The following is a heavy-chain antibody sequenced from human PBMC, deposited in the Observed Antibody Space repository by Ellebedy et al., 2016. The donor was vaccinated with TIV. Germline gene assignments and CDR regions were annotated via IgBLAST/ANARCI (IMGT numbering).Heavy chain of an antibody. D-gene: IGHD2/OR15-2a*01. V-gene: IGHV3-64*01. Sequence: GGSLRLSCAASGFTFSGYAMHWVRQAPGKGLEYVSGISNNGGNTYYANSVKGRFTISRDNSRNTLYLQMGSLRTEDMAVYYCATFRGHWGQGTLVHVSS. CDR2: ISNNGGNT. J-gene: IGHJ4*02. CDR3: ATFRGH. CDR1: GFTFSGYA.